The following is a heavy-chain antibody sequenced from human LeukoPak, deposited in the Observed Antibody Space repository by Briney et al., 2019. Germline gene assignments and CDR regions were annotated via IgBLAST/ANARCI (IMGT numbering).Heavy chain of an antibody. CDR2: IYYSGST. CDR1: GGSINSYY. J-gene: IGHJ6*03. Sequence: PSETLSLTCTVSGGSINSYYWSWIRQPPGKGLEWIGYIYYSGSTNYNPSLKSRVTISVDTSKNQFSLKLSSVTAADTAVYYCARARIQLWLRYYYMDVWGKGTTVTVSS. D-gene: IGHD5-18*01. CDR3: ARARIQLWLRYYYMDV. V-gene: IGHV4-59*12.